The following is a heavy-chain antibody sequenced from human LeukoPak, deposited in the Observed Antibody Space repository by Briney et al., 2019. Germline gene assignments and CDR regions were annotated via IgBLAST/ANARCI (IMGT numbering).Heavy chain of an antibody. Sequence: PSETLSLTCTVSGYSISSGYYWGWIRQPPGKGLEWIGSIYYSGSTYYNPSLKSRVTISVDTSKNQFSLKLSSVTAADTAVYYCARVGLVAATMPSYWGQGTLVTVSS. J-gene: IGHJ4*02. V-gene: IGHV4-38-2*02. CDR2: IYYSGST. CDR3: ARVGLVAATMPSY. D-gene: IGHD2-15*01. CDR1: GYSISSGYY.